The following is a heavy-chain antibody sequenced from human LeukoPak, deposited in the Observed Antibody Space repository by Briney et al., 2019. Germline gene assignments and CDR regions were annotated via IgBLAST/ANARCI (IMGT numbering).Heavy chain of an antibody. CDR3: ARDLDGSGSYYTDY. CDR2: ISAYNGNT. CDR1: AYTFSNYG. D-gene: IGHD3-10*01. V-gene: IGHV1-18*01. Sequence: GASVKVSCKASAYTFSNYGLNWVRQAPGQGLEWMGWISAYNGNTKYAQKLQGRFTMSTDTSTSTAYMELRSLTSDDTAVYYCARDLDGSGSYYTDYWGQGTLVTVSS. J-gene: IGHJ4*02.